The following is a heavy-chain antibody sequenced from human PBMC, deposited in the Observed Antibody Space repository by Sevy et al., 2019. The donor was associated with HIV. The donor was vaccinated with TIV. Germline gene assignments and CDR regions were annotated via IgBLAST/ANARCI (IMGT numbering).Heavy chain of an antibody. CDR2: GYHSGST. J-gene: IGHJ4*02. D-gene: IGHD3-3*01. CDR1: GGSISRSYW. CDR3: ARKHQYSDFWPYFFDY. V-gene: IGHV4-4*02. Sequence: SETLSLTCSVSGGSISRSYWWTWVRQSPGKGLEWIGEGYHSGSTNYNPSLKSRVTISVDKSKNQFSLKLTSVTAADAVIYFWARKHQYSDFWPYFFDYWGQGTLVTVSS.